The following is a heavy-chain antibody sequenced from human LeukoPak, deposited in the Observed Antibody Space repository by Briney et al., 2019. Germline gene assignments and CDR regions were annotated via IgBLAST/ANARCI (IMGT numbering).Heavy chain of an antibody. CDR3: ARDFFPSYSGYDLLAAFDI. D-gene: IGHD5-12*01. J-gene: IGHJ3*02. CDR2: VSSDGSID. Sequence: PGGSLRLSCAASGFTFSNYGMHWVRQAPGKGLEWVAVVSSDGSIDYYADSLRGRFTVSRDNSKNTMFLQFNTLRVEDTAVYYCARDFFPSYSGYDLLAAFDIWGQGTMVTVSS. V-gene: IGHV3-30*03. CDR1: GFTFSNYG.